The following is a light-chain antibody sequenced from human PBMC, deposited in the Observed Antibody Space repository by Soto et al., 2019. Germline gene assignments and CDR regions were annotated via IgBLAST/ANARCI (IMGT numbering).Light chain of an antibody. CDR1: QTITNY. J-gene: IGKJ1*01. Sequence: DIQMTQSPSSLSASVGDRVTITCRASQTITNYLNWYQQKPGKAPKLLIYAASTLLSGVPARFSGGGSGTDFTLIIDSLQPEDFATYYCQQSYSSPWTVGQGTKVEIK. CDR2: AAS. V-gene: IGKV1-39*01. CDR3: QQSYSSPWT.